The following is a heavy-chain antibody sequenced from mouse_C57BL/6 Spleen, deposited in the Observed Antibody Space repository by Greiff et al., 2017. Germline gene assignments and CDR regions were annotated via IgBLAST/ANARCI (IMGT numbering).Heavy chain of an antibody. V-gene: IGHV5-15*01. CDR2: ISNLAYSI. Sequence: EVKVVESGGGLVQPGGSLKLSCAASGFTFSDYGMAWVRQAPRKGPEWVAFISNLAYSIYYADTVTGRFTISRENAKNTLYLEMSSLRSEDTAMYYCARQEDGGFAYWGQGTLVTVSA. CDR1: GFTFSDYG. CDR3: ARQEDGGFAY. J-gene: IGHJ3*01.